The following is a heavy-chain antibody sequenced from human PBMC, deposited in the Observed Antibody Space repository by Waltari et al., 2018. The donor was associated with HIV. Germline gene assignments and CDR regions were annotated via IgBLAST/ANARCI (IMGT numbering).Heavy chain of an antibody. V-gene: IGHV3-15*05. CDR3: TTDVWQWLVSEGNLVAP. D-gene: IGHD6-19*01. CDR2: IKRLLDGGTT. Sequence: CLRLSCVMSGVSLSSASMSWVRQAPGKGLEWVGRIKRLLDGGTTYYAAAVKGRFTISRDESKNILFFQINSLQVDDTAVYYCTTDVWQWLVSEGNLVAPWGQG. CDR1: GVSLSSAS. J-gene: IGHJ5*02.